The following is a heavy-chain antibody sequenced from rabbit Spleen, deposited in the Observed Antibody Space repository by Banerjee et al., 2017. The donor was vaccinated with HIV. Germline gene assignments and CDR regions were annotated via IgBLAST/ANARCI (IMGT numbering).Heavy chain of an antibody. V-gene: IGHV1S45*01. CDR1: GFTISNGYW. Sequence: QEQLVESGGDLVKPEGSLTLTCTASGFTISNGYWICWVRQAPGKGLEWIACIYGGSSGTTYYASWARGRFTISKTSSTTVTLQVTSLTAADTATYFCARDPYNIGWGGSLWGPGTLVTVS. J-gene: IGHJ4*01. CDR2: IYGGSSGTT. CDR3: ARDPYNIGWGGSL. D-gene: IGHD4-1*01.